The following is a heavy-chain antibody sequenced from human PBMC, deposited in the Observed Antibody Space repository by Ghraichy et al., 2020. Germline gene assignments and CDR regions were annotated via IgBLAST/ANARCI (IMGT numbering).Heavy chain of an antibody. CDR2: IKSDGTRV. J-gene: IGHJ4*02. Sequence: GGSLRLSCAASGFTFSSYWMHWVRQAPGKGLVWVSRIKSDGTRVDYADSVKGRITISRDNAKNTLYLQMNNLRAEDTAVYYCARELPYDYWGQGTLVTVSS. V-gene: IGHV3-74*01. CDR3: ARELPYDY. CDR1: GFTFSSYW. D-gene: IGHD1-26*01.